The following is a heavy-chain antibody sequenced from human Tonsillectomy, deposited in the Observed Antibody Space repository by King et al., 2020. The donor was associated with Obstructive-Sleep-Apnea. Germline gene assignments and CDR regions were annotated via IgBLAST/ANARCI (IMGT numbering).Heavy chain of an antibody. Sequence: EVQLVESGGGLVQPGGSLRLSCAASGFTFSSHSMNWVRQAPGKGLEWVSYISSSSSTIYYADSVEGRFTISRDNAKNSLYLQMNSLSAEDTAVYYCARDSQGGGHGKWFDPWGQGTLVTVSS. D-gene: IGHD2-15*01. V-gene: IGHV3-48*04. CDR2: ISSSSSTI. CDR3: ARDSQGGGHGKWFDP. CDR1: GFTFSSHS. J-gene: IGHJ5*02.